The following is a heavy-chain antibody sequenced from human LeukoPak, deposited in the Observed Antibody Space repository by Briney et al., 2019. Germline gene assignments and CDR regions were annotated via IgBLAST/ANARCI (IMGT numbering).Heavy chain of an antibody. CDR2: INSDGSST. Sequence: GGSLRLSCAASGFTFSGYWMHWVRQAPGKGLVWFSRINSDGSSTNYADSVKGRFTISRDNAKNTLYLQMNTLRAEDTAVYYCARGGTYSSGLPGSWGQGTLVTVSS. J-gene: IGHJ5*02. CDR3: ARGGTYSSGLPGS. D-gene: IGHD5-18*01. V-gene: IGHV3-74*01. CDR1: GFTFSGYW.